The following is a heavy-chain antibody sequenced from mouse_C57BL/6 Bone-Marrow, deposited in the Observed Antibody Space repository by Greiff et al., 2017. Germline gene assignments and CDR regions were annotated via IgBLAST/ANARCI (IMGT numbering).Heavy chain of an antibody. V-gene: IGHV1-81*01. CDR1: GYTFTSYG. CDR2: IYPRSGNT. Sequence: QVQLQQSGAELARPGASVKLSCKASGYTFTSYGISWVKQRTGQGLEWIGEIYPRSGNTYYNEKFKGKATLTADKSSSTAYMELRSLTSEDSAVYFCASPWSWFAYWGQGTGHCLC. J-gene: IGHJ3*01. CDR3: ASPWSWFAY.